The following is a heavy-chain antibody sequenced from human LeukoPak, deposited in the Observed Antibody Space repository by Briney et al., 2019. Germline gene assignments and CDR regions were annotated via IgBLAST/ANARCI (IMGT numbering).Heavy chain of an antibody. CDR1: GFTFSSYS. J-gene: IGHJ4*02. D-gene: IGHD3-22*01. CDR2: IRSSSSYI. Sequence: GGSLRLSCAASGFTFSSYSMNWVRQAPGKGLEWVSSIRSSSSYIYYADSVKGRFTISRDNAKNSLYLQMNSLRAEDTAVHYCARAYYDSSGYSGYWGQGTLVTVSS. V-gene: IGHV3-21*01. CDR3: ARAYYDSSGYSGY.